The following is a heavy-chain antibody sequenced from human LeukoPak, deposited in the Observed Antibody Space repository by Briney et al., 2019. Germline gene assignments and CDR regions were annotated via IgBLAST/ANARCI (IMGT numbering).Heavy chain of an antibody. CDR2: INPSGGGT. CDR1: GYTFTKYY. D-gene: IGHD6-19*01. Sequence: ASVKVSCKASGYTFTKYYVHWVRQAPGQGLEWMGIINPSGGGTSYAQKFQGRVTMTGDTSTSTVYMELSSLTSDDTAVYYCARDGEPAVPGGAYFYGMDVWGQGTTVTVSS. CDR3: ARDGEPAVPGGAYFYGMDV. V-gene: IGHV1-46*01. J-gene: IGHJ6*02.